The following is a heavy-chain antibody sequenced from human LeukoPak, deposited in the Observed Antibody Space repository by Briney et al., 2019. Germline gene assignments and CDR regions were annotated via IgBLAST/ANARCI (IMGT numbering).Heavy chain of an antibody. CDR2: INPSGGST. CDR1: GYTFTIYY. D-gene: IGHD3-3*01. J-gene: IGHJ5*02. V-gene: IGHV1-46*01. CDR3: ARAPKVVTINWFDP. Sequence: ASVKVSCKASGYTFTIYYMHWVRQAPGQGLEWMGIINPSGGSTSYAQKLQGRVTMTTDTSTSTAYMELRSLRSDDTAVYYCARAPKVVTINWFDPWGQGTLVTVSS.